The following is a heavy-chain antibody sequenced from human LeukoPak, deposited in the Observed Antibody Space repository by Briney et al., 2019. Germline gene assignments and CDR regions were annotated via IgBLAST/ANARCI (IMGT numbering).Heavy chain of an antibody. CDR1: GYTFTGYY. Sequence: ASVKVSCKASGYTFTGYYMHWVRQAPGQGLEWMGWINPNSGGTNYAQKFQGRVTMTRDTSISTAYMELSRLRSDDTAVYYCARGVSSSWYYFDYRGQGTLVTVSS. V-gene: IGHV1-2*02. D-gene: IGHD6-13*01. CDR2: INPNSGGT. CDR3: ARGVSSSWYYFDY. J-gene: IGHJ4*02.